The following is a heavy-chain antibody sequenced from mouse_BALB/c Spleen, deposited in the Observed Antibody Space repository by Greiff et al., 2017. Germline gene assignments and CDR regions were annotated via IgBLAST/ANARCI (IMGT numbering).Heavy chain of an antibody. CDR2: ISSGGSYT. D-gene: IGHD1-1*02. V-gene: IGHV5-6-4*01. CDR3: TREGGYFDY. Sequence: EVKVVESGGGLVKPGGSLKLSCAASGFTFSSYTMSWVRQTPEKRLEWVATISSGGSYTYYPDSAKGRFTISRDNAKNTLYLQMSSLKSEDTAMYYCTREGGYFDYWGQGTTLTVSS. CDR1: GFTFSSYT. J-gene: IGHJ2*01.